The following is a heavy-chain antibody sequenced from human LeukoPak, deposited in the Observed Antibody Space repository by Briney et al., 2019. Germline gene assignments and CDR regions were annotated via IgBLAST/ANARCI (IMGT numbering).Heavy chain of an antibody. V-gene: IGHV1-69*13. CDR2: IIPIFGTA. J-gene: IGHJ4*02. CDR3: ARPPDHYYDSSGYYVH. D-gene: IGHD3-22*01. CDR1: GGTFRSTA. Sequence: SVKVSCKTSGGTFRSTAFSWVRQAPGQGLEWMGGIIPIFGTANYAQKFQGRVTITADESTSTAYMELSSLRSEDTAVYYCARPPDHYYDSSGYYVHWGQGTLVTVSS.